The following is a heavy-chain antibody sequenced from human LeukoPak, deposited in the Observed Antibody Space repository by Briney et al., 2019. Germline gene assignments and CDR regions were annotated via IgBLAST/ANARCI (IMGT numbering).Heavy chain of an antibody. Sequence: SETLSLTCTVSGGSISSYYWSWIRQPPGKGLEWIGYIYYSGSTNYNPSLKSRVTISVDTSNNQFSLKLSSVTAADTAVYYCARYYYGSGYQFVYAFDIWGQGTMVTVSS. V-gene: IGHV4-59*12. CDR2: IYYSGST. CDR3: ARYYYGSGYQFVYAFDI. D-gene: IGHD3-10*01. J-gene: IGHJ3*02. CDR1: GGSISSYY.